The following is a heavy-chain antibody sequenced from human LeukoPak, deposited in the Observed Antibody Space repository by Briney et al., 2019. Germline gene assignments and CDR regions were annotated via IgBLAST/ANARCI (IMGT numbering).Heavy chain of an antibody. Sequence: PGGSLRLSCAASGFTFSDYYMSWIRQAPGKGLEWVSYISSSSSYTNYADSVKGRFTISRDNAKISLYLQMNSLRAEDTAVYYCARRAVAGTWDFDYWGQGTLVTVSS. CDR2: ISSSSSYT. D-gene: IGHD6-19*01. J-gene: IGHJ4*02. V-gene: IGHV3-11*03. CDR3: ARRAVAGTWDFDY. CDR1: GFTFSDYY.